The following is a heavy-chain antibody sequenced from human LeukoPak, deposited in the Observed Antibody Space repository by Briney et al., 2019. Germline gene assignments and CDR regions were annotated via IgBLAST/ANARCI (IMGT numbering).Heavy chain of an antibody. J-gene: IGHJ4*02. CDR2: ISHDGRSK. D-gene: IGHD1-26*01. CDR1: GFILSSNA. Sequence: GGSLRLSCAASGFILSSNAVPWLRQAPGKGLEWVAVISHDGRSKYYADSVKGRVTISRDISRNTLYLQMDSLRAEDTALYHCARVASGTYYVVDYWGQGTLVTVSS. CDR3: ARVASGTYYVVDY. V-gene: IGHV3-30*04.